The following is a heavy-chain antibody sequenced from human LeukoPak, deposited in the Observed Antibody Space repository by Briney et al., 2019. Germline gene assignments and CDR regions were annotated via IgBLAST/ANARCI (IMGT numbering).Heavy chain of an antibody. D-gene: IGHD2-15*01. CDR3: AKGRCGGGSCSYYFDY. CDR2: ISGSGGST. CDR1: GSTFSSYA. Sequence: GGSLRLSCVASGSTFSSYAMSWVRQAPGRGLEWVSDISGSGGSTYYADSVKGRFTVSRDNSKNTLYLQMNSLRVEDMAVYYCAKGRCGGGSCSYYFDYWGQGTLVTVSS. J-gene: IGHJ4*02. V-gene: IGHV3-23*01.